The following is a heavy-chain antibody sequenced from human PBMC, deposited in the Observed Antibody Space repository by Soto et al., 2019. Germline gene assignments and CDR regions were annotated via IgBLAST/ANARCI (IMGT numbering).Heavy chain of an antibody. CDR2: ISYDGSNK. D-gene: IGHD5-18*01. CDR1: GFTFSSYA. Sequence: QVQLVVSGGGVVQPGRSLRLSCAASGFTFSSYAMHWVRQAPGKGPEWVAVISYDGSNKYYADSVKGRFTISRDNSKNTLYLQMNSLRAEDTAVYYCARDPLWGTAMVLWYFDLWGRGTLVTVSS. V-gene: IGHV3-30-3*01. CDR3: ARDPLWGTAMVLWYFDL. J-gene: IGHJ2*01.